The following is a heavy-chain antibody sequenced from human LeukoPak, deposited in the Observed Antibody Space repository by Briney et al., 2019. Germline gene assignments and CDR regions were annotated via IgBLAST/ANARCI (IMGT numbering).Heavy chain of an antibody. CDR2: IYYSGST. D-gene: IGHD4-17*01. Sequence: PSETLSLTCTVSGGSISSYYWSWIWQPPGKGLEWIGYIYYSGSTNYNPSLKSRVTISVDTSKNQFSLKLSSVTAADTAVYYCARVADYGDNGLDYWGQGTLVTVSS. CDR3: ARVADYGDNGLDY. J-gene: IGHJ4*02. CDR1: GGSISSYY. V-gene: IGHV4-59*01.